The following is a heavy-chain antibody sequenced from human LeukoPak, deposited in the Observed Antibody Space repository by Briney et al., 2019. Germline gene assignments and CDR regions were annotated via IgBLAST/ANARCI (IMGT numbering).Heavy chain of an antibody. J-gene: IGHJ5*02. V-gene: IGHV3-33*01. CDR2: IWYDGSNK. CDR1: GFTFSSYG. CDR3: ARAGSIAAAFSTYNWFDP. D-gene: IGHD6-13*01. Sequence: PGRSLRLSCAASGFTFSSYGMHWVRQAPGKGLERVAVIWYDGSNKYYADSVKGRFTISRDNSKNTLYLQMNSLRAEDTAVYYCARAGSIAAAFSTYNWFDPWGQGTLVTVSS.